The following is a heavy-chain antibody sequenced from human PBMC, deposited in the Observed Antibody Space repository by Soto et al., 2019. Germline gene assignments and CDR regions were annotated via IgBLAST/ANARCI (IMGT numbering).Heavy chain of an antibody. Sequence: QVQLVQSGAEVKKPGSSVKVSCKASEGTFSSYAISWVRQAPGHGLEWMGGIIPIFGTANYAQKFQGRVMINADDATSTAYMERSSLRSDDTAVYYCAREFEERQVEQAHHRFDYWSQGTLVAVSS. CDR1: EGTFSSYA. V-gene: IGHV1-69*01. CDR2: IIPIFGTA. CDR3: AREFEERQVEQAHHRFDY. D-gene: IGHD1-1*01. J-gene: IGHJ4*02.